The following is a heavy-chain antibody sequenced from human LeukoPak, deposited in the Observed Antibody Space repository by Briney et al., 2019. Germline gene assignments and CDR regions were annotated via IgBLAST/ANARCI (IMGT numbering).Heavy chain of an antibody. J-gene: IGHJ3*02. D-gene: IGHD3-10*01. Sequence: GESLKISCKGSGYSFTSYWIGWVRQMPGKGLEWMGIIYPGDSDTRYSPSFQGQVTISADKSISTAYLQWSSLKASDTAMYYCARSGLLWFGDLSLNDAFDIWGQGTMVTVSS. CDR1: GYSFTSYW. CDR3: ARSGLLWFGDLSLNDAFDI. CDR2: IYPGDSDT. V-gene: IGHV5-51*01.